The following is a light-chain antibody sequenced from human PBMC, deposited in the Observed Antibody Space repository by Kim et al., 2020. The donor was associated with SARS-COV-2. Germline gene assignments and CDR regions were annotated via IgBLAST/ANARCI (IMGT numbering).Light chain of an antibody. CDR1: KMGDKF. Sequence: VSVSPGQTATITCSGDKMGDKFACWYQQKPGQSPVLVIYQDSLRPSGIPERFSGSNSGNTATLTISGTQAMDEADYYCQVWDSSVFGGGTKVTVL. CDR2: QDS. CDR3: QVWDSSV. J-gene: IGLJ2*01. V-gene: IGLV3-1*01.